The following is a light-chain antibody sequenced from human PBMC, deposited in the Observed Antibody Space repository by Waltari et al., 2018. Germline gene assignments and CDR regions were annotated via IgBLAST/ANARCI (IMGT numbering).Light chain of an antibody. CDR1: QSVSGY. Sequence: EIVLTQSPATLSLSPGERATLSCRASQSVSGYLAWYQQKPGQAPRLLIYGASSRATGIPDRFSGSGSGTDFTLTISRLEPEDFAVYYCQQYGSSYTFGQGTKLEIK. CDR2: GAS. CDR3: QQYGSSYT. J-gene: IGKJ2*01. V-gene: IGKV3-20*01.